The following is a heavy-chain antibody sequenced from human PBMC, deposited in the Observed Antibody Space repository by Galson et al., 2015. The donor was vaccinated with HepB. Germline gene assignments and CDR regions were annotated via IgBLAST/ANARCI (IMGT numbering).Heavy chain of an antibody. D-gene: IGHD4-11*01. CDR3: AKDGLIDYSSFFSDNTGPNYFDS. J-gene: IGHJ4*02. CDR2: INTYNGKT. V-gene: IGHV1-18*04. Sequence: SVKVSCKASGYTFTSYYLNWVREAPGQGLEWMGRINTYNGKTDYARKLQDRVTMTRDTSTTTGYIDLRNLRSDDTAVYYCAKDGLIDYSSFFSDNTGPNYFDSRGQGTLVTVSS. CDR1: GYTFTSYY.